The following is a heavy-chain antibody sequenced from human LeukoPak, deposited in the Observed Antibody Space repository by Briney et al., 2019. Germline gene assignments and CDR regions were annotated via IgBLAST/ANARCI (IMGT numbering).Heavy chain of an antibody. CDR3: ASSGSYRFDY. CDR1: GFTFSSYS. V-gene: IGHV3-48*02. J-gene: IGHJ4*02. D-gene: IGHD1-26*01. CDR2: ITASGTAM. Sequence: GGSLRLSCAASGFTFSSYSMNWVRQAPGKGLEWVSHITASGTAMFYADSVKGRYTISRDNAKNSLYLQMNSLRDEDTAVYYCASSGSYRFDYWGQGTLVTVSS.